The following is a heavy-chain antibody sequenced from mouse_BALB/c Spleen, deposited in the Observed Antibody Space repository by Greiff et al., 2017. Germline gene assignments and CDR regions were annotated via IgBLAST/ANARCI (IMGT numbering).Heavy chain of an antibody. CDR2: INPGSGGT. Sequence: QVQLQQSGAELVRPGTSVKVSCKASGYAFTNYLIEWVKQRPGQGLEWIGVINPGSGGTNYNEKFKGKATFTVDTSSSTAYMQFNSLTSEDSAVYYCARGDYYDYWGQGTTLTVSS. CDR1: GYAFTNYL. D-gene: IGHD1-1*01. J-gene: IGHJ2*01. CDR3: ARGDYYDY. V-gene: IGHV1-54*01.